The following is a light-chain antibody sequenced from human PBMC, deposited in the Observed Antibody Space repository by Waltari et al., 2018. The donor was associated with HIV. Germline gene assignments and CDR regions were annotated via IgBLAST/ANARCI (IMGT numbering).Light chain of an antibody. V-gene: IGLV1-36*01. Sequence: QSVLTQPPSVSEAPRQRVTISCSGSRSNIGNNAVNWYQQVPGKAPKLLIYFDDLLSSGVSDRCSGSKSGTSASLAIRGLQSEDEADYYCAAWDDSLNGYVFGSGTKVTVL. CDR3: AAWDDSLNGYV. J-gene: IGLJ1*01. CDR1: RSNIGNNA. CDR2: FDD.